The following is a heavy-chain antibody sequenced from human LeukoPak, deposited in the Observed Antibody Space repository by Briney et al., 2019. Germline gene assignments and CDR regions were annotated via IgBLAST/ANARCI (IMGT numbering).Heavy chain of an antibody. D-gene: IGHD2-15*01. CDR3: ARVQWDYCSGGSCYGGVFDY. J-gene: IGHJ4*02. Sequence: ASVKVTCKASGGTFSSYAISWVRQAPGQGLEWMGGIIPIFGTANYAQKFQGRVTITADESTSTAYMGLSSLRSEDTVVYYCARVQWDYCSGGSCYGGVFDYWGQGTLVTVSS. CDR1: GGTFSSYA. CDR2: IIPIFGTA. V-gene: IGHV1-69*13.